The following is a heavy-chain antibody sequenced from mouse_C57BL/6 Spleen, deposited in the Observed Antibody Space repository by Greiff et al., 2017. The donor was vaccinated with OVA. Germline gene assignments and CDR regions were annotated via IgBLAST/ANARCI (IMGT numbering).Heavy chain of an antibody. CDR1: GYAFSSSW. V-gene: IGHV1-82*01. CDR2: IYPGDGDT. CDR3: ARSRGKRENFDV. D-gene: IGHD2-1*01. J-gene: IGHJ1*03. Sequence: QVHVKQSGPELVKPGASVKISCKASGYAFSSSWMNWVKQRPGKGLEWIGRIYPGDGDTNYNGKFKGKATLTADKSSSTAYMQLSSLTSEDSAVYFCARSRGKRENFDVWGTGTTVTVSS.